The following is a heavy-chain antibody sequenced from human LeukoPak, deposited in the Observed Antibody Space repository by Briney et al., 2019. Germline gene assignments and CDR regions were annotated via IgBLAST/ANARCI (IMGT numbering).Heavy chain of an antibody. D-gene: IGHD3-9*01. J-gene: IGHJ4*02. Sequence: SQTLSLTCTVSGGSISSGGYYWSWIRQPPGKGLEWIGYIYHSGSTNYNPSLKSRVTISVDTSKNQFSLKLSSVTAADTAVYYCARFDWLSPSELDYWGQGTLVTVSS. V-gene: IGHV4-30-2*01. CDR2: IYHSGST. CDR1: GGSISSGGYY. CDR3: ARFDWLSPSELDY.